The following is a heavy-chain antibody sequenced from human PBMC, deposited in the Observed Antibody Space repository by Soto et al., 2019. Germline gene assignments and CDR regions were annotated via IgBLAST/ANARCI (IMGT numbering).Heavy chain of an antibody. CDR2: ASPDGSST. D-gene: IGHD2-8*01. CDR3: ASNGSGEYFWFDP. V-gene: IGHV3-74*01. J-gene: IGHJ5*02. CDR1: GFTFSNFG. Sequence: GGSLRLSCAASGFTFSNFGVHCVRQAPGKGLVWVSRASPDGSSTSYADSVKGRFTISRDNDKNMLYMEMNSLRAEDTAVYYCASNGSGEYFWFDPWGQGTLVTVSS.